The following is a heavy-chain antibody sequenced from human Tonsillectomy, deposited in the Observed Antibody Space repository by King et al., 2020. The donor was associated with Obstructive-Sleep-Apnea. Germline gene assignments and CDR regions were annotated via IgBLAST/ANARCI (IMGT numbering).Heavy chain of an antibody. J-gene: IGHJ4*02. D-gene: IGHD3-9*01. CDR1: GFSLNTSGMC. Sequence: VTLKESGPALVKPTQTLTLTCTFSGFSLNTSGMCVTWVRQPPGKALEWLGRIDWDDEKYYNTSLKTRLTLSKDTSKDQVVLTMTNMDPVDTATFYCARVYFAVSTGYYIDYWGQGTPVTVSS. V-gene: IGHV2-70*11. CDR3: ARVYFAVSTGYYIDY. CDR2: IDWDDEK.